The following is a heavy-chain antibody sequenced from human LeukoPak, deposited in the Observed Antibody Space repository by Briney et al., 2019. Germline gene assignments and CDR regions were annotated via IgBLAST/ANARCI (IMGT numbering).Heavy chain of an antibody. CDR3: ARQGYYGSGSYSGDDAFDI. V-gene: IGHV5-51*01. CDR1: GYSFTSYW. D-gene: IGHD3-10*01. J-gene: IGHJ3*02. CDR2: IYPGDSDT. Sequence: GESLKISCKGSGYSFTSYWIGWVRQMPGKGLEWMGIIYPGDSDTRYSPSFQGQVTISADKSISTAYLQWSSLKASDTAMYYCARQGYYGSGSYSGDDAFDIWGQGSMVTVSS.